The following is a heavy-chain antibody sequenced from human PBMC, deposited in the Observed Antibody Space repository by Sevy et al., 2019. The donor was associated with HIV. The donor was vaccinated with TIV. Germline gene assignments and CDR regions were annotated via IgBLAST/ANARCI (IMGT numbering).Heavy chain of an antibody. V-gene: IGHV3-23*01. J-gene: IGHJ6*02. CDR3: AKAKRYCSGGSCYFDYYYGMDV. CDR2: ISGSGGST. CDR1: GFTFSSYA. D-gene: IGHD2-15*01. Sequence: GGSLRLSCAASGFTFSSYAMSWVRQAPGKGLEWVSAISGSGGSTYYADSVKGRFTISRDNSKNTLYLQMNSLRAEDTAVYYCAKAKRYCSGGSCYFDYYYGMDVWCQGTTVTVSS.